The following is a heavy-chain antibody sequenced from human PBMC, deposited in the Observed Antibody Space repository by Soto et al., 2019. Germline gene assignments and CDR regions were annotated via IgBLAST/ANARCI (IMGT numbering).Heavy chain of an antibody. CDR2: IIPIFGTA. J-gene: IGHJ6*02. D-gene: IGHD6-19*01. Sequence: QVQLVQSGAEVKKPGSSVKVSCKASGGTFISYAISWVRQAPGQGLEWMGGIIPIFGTANYAQKVQGRVTITADESTRTAYMELSSLRSEDTAVYYCERGAEQWLVPFSRGRAYYYYGMDVWCQGTTVTVFS. CDR1: GGTFISYA. CDR3: ERGAEQWLVPFSRGRAYYYYGMDV. V-gene: IGHV1-69*01.